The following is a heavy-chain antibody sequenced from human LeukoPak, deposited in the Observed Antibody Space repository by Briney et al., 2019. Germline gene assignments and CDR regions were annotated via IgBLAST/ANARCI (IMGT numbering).Heavy chain of an antibody. D-gene: IGHD3-22*01. CDR1: GYSFTSYW. CDR2: IYPGDSDT. CDR3: ARYKDSSGYYYQEDY. J-gene: IGHJ4*02. Sequence: GESLKISCKGSGYSFTSYWIGWVRQMPGKGLEWMGIIYPGDSDTSYSPSFQGQVTISADKSISTAYLQWSSLKASDTAMYYCARYKDSSGYYYQEDYWGQGTLVTVSS. V-gene: IGHV5-51*01.